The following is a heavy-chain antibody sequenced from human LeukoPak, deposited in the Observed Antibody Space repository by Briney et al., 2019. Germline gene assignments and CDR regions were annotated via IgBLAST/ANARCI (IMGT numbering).Heavy chain of an antibody. CDR1: GFTFSSYS. D-gene: IGHD2-21*01. Sequence: GGSLRLSCAASGFTFSSYSMNWVRQAPGKGLEWVSSISSGSSYIYYADSVKGRFTISRDNAKNSLYLQMNSLRAEDTAVYYCARELNCGGDCYSHADDYWGQGTLVTVSS. CDR3: ARELNCGGDCYSHADDY. J-gene: IGHJ4*02. V-gene: IGHV3-21*01. CDR2: ISSGSSYI.